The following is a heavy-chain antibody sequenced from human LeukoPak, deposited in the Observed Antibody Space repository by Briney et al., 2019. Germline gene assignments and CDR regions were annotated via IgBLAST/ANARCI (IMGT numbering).Heavy chain of an antibody. V-gene: IGHV6-1*01. CDR1: GDSVSSNSAA. Sequence: SQTLSLTCAISGDSVSSNSAAWNWIRQSPSSGLEWLGRTYYRSKWYNDYVVSVKGRITISADTSKNQFSLQLNSVTPEDTAVYYCARSISGLGDWGQGTLVTVSS. CDR3: ARSISGLGD. CDR2: TYYRSKWYN. J-gene: IGHJ4*02. D-gene: IGHD3-10*01.